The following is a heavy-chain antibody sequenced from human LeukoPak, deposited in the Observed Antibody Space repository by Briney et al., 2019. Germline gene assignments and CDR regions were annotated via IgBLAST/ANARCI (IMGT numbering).Heavy chain of an antibody. CDR3: AKWNRQPLVKGWFDS. V-gene: IGHV3-21*04. D-gene: IGHD6-13*01. J-gene: IGHJ5*01. Sequence: GGSLRLSCAASGFTFSNYNMNWVRQAPGKGLEWVSSISSSSRSYIYYADSVKGRFTISRDNTKNSLYLQMNSLRLEDTALYFCAKWNRQPLVKGWFDSWGQGTLVTVSS. CDR2: ISSSSRSYI. CDR1: GFTFSNYN.